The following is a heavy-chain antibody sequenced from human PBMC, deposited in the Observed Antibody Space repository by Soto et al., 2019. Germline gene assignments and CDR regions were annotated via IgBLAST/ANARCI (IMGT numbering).Heavy chain of an antibody. CDR2: IIPIFGTA. V-gene: IGHV1-69*13. CDR1: GGTFSSYA. J-gene: IGHJ4*02. Sequence: SVKVSCKASGGTFSSYAISWVRQAPGQGLEWMGGIIPIFGTANYAQKFQGRVTITADESTSTAYMELNSLRAEDTAVYYCARGRLISLYYFDYWGQGTLVTVSS. CDR3: ARGRLISLYYFDY. D-gene: IGHD2-15*01.